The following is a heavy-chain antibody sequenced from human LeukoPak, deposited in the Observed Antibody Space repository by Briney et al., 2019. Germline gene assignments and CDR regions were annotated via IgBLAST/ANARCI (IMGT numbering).Heavy chain of an antibody. CDR1: GGSVSSYH. CDR3: ARDATGYSSSWYSSGGFDY. CDR2: IYTSGST. D-gene: IGHD6-13*01. Sequence: PAETLALSCSVSGGSVSSYHWRWLRQPAGKAVEWIARIYTSGSTNYNPSLKSRVTMSVDTSKNQFSLKLSSVTAADTAVYYCARDATGYSSSWYSSGGFDYWGQGTLVTVSS. V-gene: IGHV4-4*07. J-gene: IGHJ4*02.